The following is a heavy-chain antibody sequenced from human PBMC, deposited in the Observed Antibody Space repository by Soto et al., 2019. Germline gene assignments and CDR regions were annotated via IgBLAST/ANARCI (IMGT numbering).Heavy chain of an antibody. V-gene: IGHV1-69*12. D-gene: IGHD3-22*01. CDR1: GGTFSSYA. CDR3: ARAPWYYESSGPFDF. CDR2: IIPIFGTA. Sequence: QVQLVQSGAEVKKPGSSVKVSCKASGGTFSSYAISWVRQAPVQGLEWMGGIIPIFGTANYAQKFEGRVTITAAEATSTAYMELGSLRSEGTAVYYCARAPWYYESSGPFDFWGQGTLVTVSS. J-gene: IGHJ4*02.